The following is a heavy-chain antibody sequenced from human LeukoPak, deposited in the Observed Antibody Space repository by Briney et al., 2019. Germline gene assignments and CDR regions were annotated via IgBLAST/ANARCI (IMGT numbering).Heavy chain of an antibody. CDR1: GFTFGIYA. D-gene: IGHD2-21*01. CDR3: ARVRVLFRAFDI. CDR2: IGPSGSNI. Sequence: AGGSLRLSCAASGFTFGIYAMNWVRQAPGKGLEWVSYIGPSGSNIYYADSVKGRFTISRDNAKDSLYLQMNSLRAEDTAVYYCARVRVLFRAFDIWGQGTMVTVSS. V-gene: IGHV3-48*01. J-gene: IGHJ3*02.